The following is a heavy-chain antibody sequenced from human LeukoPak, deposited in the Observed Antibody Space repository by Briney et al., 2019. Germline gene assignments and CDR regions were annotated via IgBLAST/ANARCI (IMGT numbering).Heavy chain of an antibody. CDR2: IWYDGSNK. CDR3: ARETTVSRGWYFDL. V-gene: IGHV3-33*01. D-gene: IGHD4-17*01. J-gene: IGHJ2*01. CDR1: GFTFSSYG. Sequence: GGSLRLSCAASGFTFSSYGMHWVRQAPGKGLEWVAVIWYDGSNKYYADSVKGRFTISRDNFKNTLYLQMNSLRAEDTAVYYCARETTVSRGWYFDLWGRGTLVTVAS.